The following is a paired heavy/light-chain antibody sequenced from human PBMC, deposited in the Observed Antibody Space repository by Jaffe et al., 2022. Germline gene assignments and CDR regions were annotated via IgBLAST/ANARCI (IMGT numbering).Heavy chain of an antibody. Sequence: QVTLRESGPALVKPTQTLTLTCTFSGFSLSTSGMCVSWVRQPPGKALEWLALIDWDDDKYYSTSLKTRLTISKDTSKNQVVLTMTNMDPVDTATYYCARSYSRIQLCPEFDYWGQGTLVTVSS. CDR1: GFSLSTSGMC. D-gene: IGHD5-18*01. V-gene: IGHV2-70*20. J-gene: IGHJ4*02. CDR2: IDWDDDK. CDR3: ARSYSRIQLCPEFDY.
Light chain of an antibody. CDR3: QTWGTGLWV. Sequence: QLVLTQSPSASASLGASVKLTCTLSSGHSSYAIAWHQQQPEKGPRYLMKLNSDGSHSKGDGIPDRFSGSSSGAERYLTISSLQSEDEADYYCQTWGTGLWVFGGGTKLTVL. CDR2: LNSDGSH. J-gene: IGLJ3*02. V-gene: IGLV4-69*01. CDR1: SGHSSYA.